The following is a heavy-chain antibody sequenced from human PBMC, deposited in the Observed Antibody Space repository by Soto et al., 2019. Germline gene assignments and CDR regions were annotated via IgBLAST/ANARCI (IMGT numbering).Heavy chain of an antibody. Sequence: LRLSCAASGFTFSSYGMHWVRQAPGKGLEWVAVIWYDGSNKYYADSVKGRFTISRDNSKNTLYLQMNSLRAEDTAVYYCARRPVRGGNSGVGFDPWGQGTQVTVSS. J-gene: IGHJ5*02. CDR3: ARRPVRGGNSGVGFDP. CDR1: GFTFSSYG. D-gene: IGHD2-15*01. V-gene: IGHV3-33*01. CDR2: IWYDGSNK.